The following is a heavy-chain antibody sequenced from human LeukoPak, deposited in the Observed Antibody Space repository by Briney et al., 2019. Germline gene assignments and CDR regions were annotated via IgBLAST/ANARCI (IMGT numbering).Heavy chain of an antibody. V-gene: IGHV3-33*01. CDR2: IWYDGSNK. D-gene: IGHD6-13*01. J-gene: IGHJ6*02. CDR3: AREYSSSWTHYYYYGMDV. CDR1: GFTFSSYG. Sequence: GRSLRLSCAASGFTFSSYGMHWVRQAPGKGLEWVAVIWYDGSNKYYADSVKGRFTISRDNSKNTLYLQMNSLRAEDTAVYYCAREYSSSWTHYYYYGMDVWGQGTTVTVSS.